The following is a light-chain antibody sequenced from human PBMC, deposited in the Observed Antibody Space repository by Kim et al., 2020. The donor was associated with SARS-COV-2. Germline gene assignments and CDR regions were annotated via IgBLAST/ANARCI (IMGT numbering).Light chain of an antibody. V-gene: IGKV3-11*01. CDR2: GAS. Sequence: SLSPGDSAPLSGRACQCCSNDLLWYQQKPGPAPSLLIYGASDRAPDIRSRFTGSGSGTDFSLTLSSLVREYFAVYYCQQRNKWPLTFGGGTKGDI. CDR1: QCCSND. CDR3: QQRNKWPLT. J-gene: IGKJ4*01.